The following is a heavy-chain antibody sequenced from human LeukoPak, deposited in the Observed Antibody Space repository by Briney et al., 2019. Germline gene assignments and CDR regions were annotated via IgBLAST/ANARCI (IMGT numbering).Heavy chain of an antibody. V-gene: IGHV3-23*01. D-gene: IGHD1-1*01. CDR1: GFTFNNYA. CDR2: LRGNGDT. Sequence: GGSLRLSCAASGFTFNNYAMSWVRQTPVRGLEWVSSLRGNGDTFYADSVKGRFTLSRDDSRNTVYLQLNNLRVEDTAVYYCAKASWVSNAHPVWWGQGTLVTVSS. J-gene: IGHJ4*02. CDR3: AKASWVSNAHPVW.